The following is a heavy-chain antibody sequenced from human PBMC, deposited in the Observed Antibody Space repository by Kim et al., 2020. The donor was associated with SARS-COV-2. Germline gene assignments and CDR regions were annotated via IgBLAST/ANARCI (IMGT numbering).Heavy chain of an antibody. J-gene: IGHJ4*02. D-gene: IGHD4-4*01. CDR1: GYTFTGYY. V-gene: IGHV1-2*06. Sequence: ASVKDSCKASGYTFTGYYMHWVRQAPGQGLEWMGRINSNSGGTNYAQQFQGTVTMTRDTSISTGYMELSRLRSDDSAVYYCARSVDGNSHFDYWGQGTLVSVSS. CDR3: ARSVDGNSHFDY. CDR2: INSNSGGT.